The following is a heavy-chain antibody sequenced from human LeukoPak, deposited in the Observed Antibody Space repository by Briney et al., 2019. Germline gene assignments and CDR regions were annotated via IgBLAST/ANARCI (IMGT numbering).Heavy chain of an antibody. V-gene: IGHV4-34*01. D-gene: IGHD2-21*02. CDR3: ARGGAYCGGHCYLDFDS. Sequence: KPSETLSLTCAVYGGSFSGYYWSWIRQPPGKGLEWIGDINHSGSTNYNPSLKGRATISVDTSKNQFSLKLSSVTAADTAVFYCARGGAYCGGHCYLDFDSWGQGTLVTVSS. J-gene: IGHJ4*02. CDR1: GGSFSGYY. CDR2: INHSGST.